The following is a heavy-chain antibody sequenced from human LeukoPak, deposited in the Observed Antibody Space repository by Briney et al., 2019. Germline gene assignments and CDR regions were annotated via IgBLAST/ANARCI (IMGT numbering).Heavy chain of an antibody. D-gene: IGHD5-12*01. V-gene: IGHV4-59*12. Sequence: KASETLSLTCTVSGGSISGYYWTWIRQPPGKGLEWIGFIYYSGNINYNPSLKSRVTISVDTSKNQFSLKLSSVTAADTAVYFCASGSSGYDPWGQGTLVTVSS. CDR3: ASGSSGYDP. J-gene: IGHJ5*02. CDR1: GGSISGYY. CDR2: IYYSGNI.